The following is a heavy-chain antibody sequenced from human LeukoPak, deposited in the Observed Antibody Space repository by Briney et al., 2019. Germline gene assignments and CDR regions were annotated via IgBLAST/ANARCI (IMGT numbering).Heavy chain of an antibody. V-gene: IGHV3-33*01. J-gene: IGHJ4*02. Sequence: PGGSLRLSCAASGFMFGNYGMHWVRQAPGQGLEWVALIWYDGSKKYYADSVKGRFTVSRDNSENTLYLQMNSLRADDTAVYYCARQGSGNYLSPVNYWGQGTLVTVSS. CDR3: ARQGSGNYLSPVNY. CDR2: IWYDGSKK. D-gene: IGHD1-26*01. CDR1: GFMFGNYG.